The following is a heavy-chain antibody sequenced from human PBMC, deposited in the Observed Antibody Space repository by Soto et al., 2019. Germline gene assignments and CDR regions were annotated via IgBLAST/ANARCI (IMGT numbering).Heavy chain of an antibody. CDR3: ATGRSDVVPGAMDT. J-gene: IGHJ5*02. CDR2: IYPTGST. CDR1: GDSFSNYY. D-gene: IGHD2-2*01. Sequence: QVQLQESGPGLVKPSETLSLSCTVSGDSFSNYYCNWVRKSAGKGLEWIGRIYPTGSTTYNPSLKSRLTMSVNTSKNQFSLRLTSLTAEDTAVYYCATGRSDVVPGAMDTWGQGPLVTVSS. V-gene: IGHV4-4*07.